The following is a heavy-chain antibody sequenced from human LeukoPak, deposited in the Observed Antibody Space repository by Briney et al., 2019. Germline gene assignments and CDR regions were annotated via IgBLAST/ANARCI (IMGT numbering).Heavy chain of an antibody. J-gene: IGHJ4*02. CDR1: GYTFTSYD. CDR3: ARVLIPPRGGFDY. D-gene: IGHD2-21*01. V-gene: IGHV1-18*01. CDR2: ISTYNGNA. Sequence: ASVKVSCKASGYTFTSYDISWVRQAPGQGLEWLGWISTYNGNANYVQRLQGRVTMTIDTSTSTVYMELRSLRSDDTAVYYCARVLIPPRGGFDYWGQGTLVTVSS.